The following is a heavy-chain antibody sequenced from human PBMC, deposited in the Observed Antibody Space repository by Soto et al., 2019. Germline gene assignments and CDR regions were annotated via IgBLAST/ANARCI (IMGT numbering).Heavy chain of an antibody. J-gene: IGHJ3*01. CDR2: INPSGGST. CDR3: ARSRMADAFDF. V-gene: IGHV1-46*01. CDR1: GYTFTGYY. Sequence: ASVKVSCKASGYTFTGYYMHWVRQAPGQGLEWMGIINPSGGSTTYAQKFQGRVTMTRDTSTSTVYMELSSLRSEDMAVYYCARSRMADAFDFWGQGTMVTV.